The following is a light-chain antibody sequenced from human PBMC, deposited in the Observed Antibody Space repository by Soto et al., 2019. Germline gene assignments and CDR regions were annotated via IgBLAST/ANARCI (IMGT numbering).Light chain of an antibody. CDR2: TND. J-gene: IGLJ2*01. Sequence: VLTQPPSASGTPGQRVTISCSGSSSNIGSNTVNWYQQLPGTAPKLVIHTNDQRPSGVPDRFSGSKSGTSASLAISGLHSEDEADYCCVAWDDSLNGYVVFGGGT. V-gene: IGLV1-44*01. CDR3: VAWDDSLNGYVV. CDR1: SSNIGSNT.